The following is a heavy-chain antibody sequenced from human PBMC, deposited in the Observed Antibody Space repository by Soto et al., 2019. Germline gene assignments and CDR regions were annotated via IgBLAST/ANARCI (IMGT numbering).Heavy chain of an antibody. D-gene: IGHD3-3*01. V-gene: IGHV3-30-3*01. J-gene: IGHJ4*02. CDR2: ISYDGSNK. CDR3: ARGNYDFWSYYYYFDY. CDR1: GFTFSSYA. Sequence: GGSLRLSCAASGFTFSSYAMHWVRQAPGKGLEWVAVISYDGSNKYYADSVKGRFTISRDNSKYTLYLQMNSLRAEDTAVYYCARGNYDFWSYYYYFDYWGQGTLVTVSS.